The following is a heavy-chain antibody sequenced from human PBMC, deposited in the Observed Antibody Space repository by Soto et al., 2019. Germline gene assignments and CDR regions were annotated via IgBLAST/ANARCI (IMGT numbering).Heavy chain of an antibody. V-gene: IGHV1-2*04. CDR3: ARGNPDYGDQYYFDY. CDR2: INPNSGGK. CDR1: GYTFTGYY. J-gene: IGHJ4*02. Sequence: GASVKVSCKASGYTFTGYYMHWVRQAPGQGLEWKGWINPNSGGKNYAQKFQGWVTMTRDTSISTAYMELSRLRSDDTAVYYCARGNPDYGDQYYFDYWGQGTLVTVSS. D-gene: IGHD4-17*01.